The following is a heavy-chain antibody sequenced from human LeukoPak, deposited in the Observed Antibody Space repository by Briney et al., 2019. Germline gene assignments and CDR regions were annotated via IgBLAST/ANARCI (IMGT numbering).Heavy chain of an antibody. CDR2: INHNGST. CDR3: ARGLVDGEEY. J-gene: IGHJ4*02. Sequence: SETLSLTCAVYGGSFSGYYWSWIRQPPGKGLEWIGEINHNGSTNYNPSLKSRVTISVDTSKNQFSLKLSSVTAADTAVYYCARGLVDGEEYWGQGTLVTVSS. D-gene: IGHD3-10*01. V-gene: IGHV4-34*01. CDR1: GGSFSGYY.